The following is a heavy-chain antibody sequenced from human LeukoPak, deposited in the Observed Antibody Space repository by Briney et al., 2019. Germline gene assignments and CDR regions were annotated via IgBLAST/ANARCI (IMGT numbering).Heavy chain of an antibody. V-gene: IGHV3-33*06. D-gene: IGHD3-22*01. CDR3: AKGYDSSGYLYYFDY. Sequence: PGRSLRLSCAASGFTFSSYGMHWVRQAPGKGLEWVAVIWYDGSNKYYADSAKGRFTISRDNSKNTLYLQMNSLRAEDTAVYYCAKGYDSSGYLYYFDYWGQGTLVTVSS. J-gene: IGHJ4*02. CDR1: GFTFSSYG. CDR2: IWYDGSNK.